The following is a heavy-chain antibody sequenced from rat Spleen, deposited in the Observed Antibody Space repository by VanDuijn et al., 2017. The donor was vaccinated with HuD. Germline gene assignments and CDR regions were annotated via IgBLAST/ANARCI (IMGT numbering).Heavy chain of an antibody. J-gene: IGHJ3*01. CDR1: GFTFSDYG. Sequence: EVQLVESGGGLVQPGRSLKLSCAASGFTFSDYGMAWVRQAPTKGLEWVATIIYDGSRTYYRDSVKGRFTISRDNAKSTLYLQMDSLRSEDTATYYCVRQDTSGYSNWFAYWGQGTLVTVSS. CDR3: VRQDTSGYSNWFAY. D-gene: IGHD4-3*01. CDR2: IIYDGSRT. V-gene: IGHV5-29*01.